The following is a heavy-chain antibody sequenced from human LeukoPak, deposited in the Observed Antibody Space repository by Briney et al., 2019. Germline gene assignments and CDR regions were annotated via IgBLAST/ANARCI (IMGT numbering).Heavy chain of an antibody. CDR3: ARESAGSLHDSTAAFHY. CDR1: GDSVTSTY. J-gene: IGHJ4*02. V-gene: IGHV4-59*02. Sequence: KPSETLSLTCSVSGDSVTSTYWSWIRQPPGKGLEWIAYGHHSESSNYNPSFRSRVTIPVDTSRNQFSLRLTSVTAADTAVYYCARESAGSLHDSTAAFHYWGQGILVIVSS. CDR2: GHHSESS. D-gene: IGHD2-8*02.